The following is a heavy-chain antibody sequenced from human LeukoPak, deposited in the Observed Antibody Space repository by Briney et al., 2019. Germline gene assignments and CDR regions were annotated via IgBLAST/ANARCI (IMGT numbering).Heavy chain of an antibody. J-gene: IGHJ5*02. V-gene: IGHV1-2*02. Sequence: ASVKVSCKASGYTFTGYYMHWVRQAPGQGLEWMGWINPNSGGTNYAQKFQGRVTMTRDTSISTAYMELSRLRSDDTAVYYCARASMVRGVIINNWFDPWGQGTLVTVSS. CDR3: ARASMVRGVIINNWFDP. D-gene: IGHD3-10*01. CDR1: GYTFTGYY. CDR2: INPNSGGT.